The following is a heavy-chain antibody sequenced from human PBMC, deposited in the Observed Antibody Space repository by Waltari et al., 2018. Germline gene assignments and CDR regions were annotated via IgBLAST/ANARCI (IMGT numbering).Heavy chain of an antibody. CDR3: ARGETGNFFFDD. V-gene: IGHV4-34*01. CDR1: GGSFSVYD. J-gene: IGHJ4*02. D-gene: IGHD7-27*01. CDR2: VHQSGGP. Sequence: QVQLQQWGAGLLEPSETLSLTCAVYGGSFSVYDWAWLRQSPGKGLQFIGEVHQSGGPNYNPSLGSRVTISLDMSKNQFSLKLTSVTAADTAMYFCARGETGNFFFDDWGQGSQVTVSS.